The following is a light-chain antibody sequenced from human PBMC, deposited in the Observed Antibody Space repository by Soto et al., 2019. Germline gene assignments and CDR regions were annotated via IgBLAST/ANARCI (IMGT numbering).Light chain of an antibody. V-gene: IGKV1-5*03. CDR1: QSISRY. CDR2: KAS. Sequence: DIQMTQSPSTLSASVGDRVTIACRASQSISRYLAWYQQQPGKAPKLLIYKASSLESGVPSRFSGSGSGTEFTVTISSLQPDEFATYYYQHYSGYPLTCGGGTQVEIK. J-gene: IGKJ4*01. CDR3: QHYSGYPLT.